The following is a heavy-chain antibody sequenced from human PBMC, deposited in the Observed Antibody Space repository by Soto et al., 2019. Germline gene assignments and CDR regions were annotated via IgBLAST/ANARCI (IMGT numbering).Heavy chain of an antibody. CDR3: AKAYYDILTGTYYYYYMDV. V-gene: IGHV3-48*04. CDR2: VHSTSNTI. D-gene: IGHD3-9*01. CDR1: GFTFSSYT. J-gene: IGHJ6*03. Sequence: GGSLRLSCAASGFTFSSYTMNWVRQAPGKGQEWISYVHSTSNTIYYADSVKGRFTISRDNAKNSLYLQMNSLRAEDTALFYCAKAYYDILTGTYYYYYMDVWGKGTTVTVSS.